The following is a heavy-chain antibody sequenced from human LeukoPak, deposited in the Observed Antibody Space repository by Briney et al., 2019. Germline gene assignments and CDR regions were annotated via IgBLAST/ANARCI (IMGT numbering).Heavy chain of an antibody. CDR3: AKDHRSGWTTRYYFDY. V-gene: IGHV3-23*01. CDR1: GFTFSSYA. Sequence: PGGSLRLSCAASGFTFSSYAMSWVRQAPGKGLEWVSAISGSGGSTYYADSVKGRFTISRDNSKNTLYLQMNSLRAEDTAVYYCAKDHRSGWTTRYYFDYWGQGTLVTVSS. J-gene: IGHJ4*02. CDR2: ISGSGGST. D-gene: IGHD6-19*01.